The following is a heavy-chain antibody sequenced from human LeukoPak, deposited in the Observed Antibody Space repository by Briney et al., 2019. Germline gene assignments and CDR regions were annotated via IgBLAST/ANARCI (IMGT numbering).Heavy chain of an antibody. J-gene: IGHJ4*02. V-gene: IGHV3-66*01. CDR1: GFTFSRYW. D-gene: IGHD4-17*01. Sequence: GGSLRLSCAASGFTFSRYWMSWVRQAPGKGLEWVSVIYSGGSTYYADSVKGRFTISRDNSKNTLYLQMNSLRAEDTAVYYCARTPTTVTTFSLEDWGQGTLVTVSS. CDR2: IYSGGST. CDR3: ARTPTTVTTFSLED.